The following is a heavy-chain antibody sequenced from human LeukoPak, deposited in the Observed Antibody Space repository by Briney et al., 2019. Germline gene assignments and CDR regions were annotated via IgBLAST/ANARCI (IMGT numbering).Heavy chain of an antibody. CDR3: ARAQEYYDFWSGYRPIAFDI. V-gene: IGHV1-18*01. CDR2: ISAYNGNT. D-gene: IGHD3-3*01. Sequence: ASVKVSCKASGYSFTSYGISWVRQAPGQGLEWMGWISAYNGNTNYAQKLQGRVTMTTDTSTSTAYMELRSLRSDDTAVYYCARAQEYYDFWSGYRPIAFDIWGQGTMVTVSS. CDR1: GYSFTSYG. J-gene: IGHJ3*02.